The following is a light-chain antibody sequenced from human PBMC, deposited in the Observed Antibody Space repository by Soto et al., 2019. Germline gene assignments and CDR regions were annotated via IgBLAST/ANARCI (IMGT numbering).Light chain of an antibody. CDR3: QQSYSTLWT. J-gene: IGKJ1*01. Sequence: DIQMTQSPSSLSASVGDRVTITCRASQSISSYLNWYQQNPGKAPQLLIYAASSLPSGVPSRFSGSGSGTDVTRLISSLQPEDFATYYFQQSYSTLWTFGQGTKVEIK. CDR2: AAS. CDR1: QSISSY. V-gene: IGKV1-39*01.